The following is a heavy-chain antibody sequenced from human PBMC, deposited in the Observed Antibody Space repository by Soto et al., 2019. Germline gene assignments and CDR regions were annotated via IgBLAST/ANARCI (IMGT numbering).Heavy chain of an antibody. J-gene: IGHJ4*02. CDR1: GFTFSDYY. CDR2: ITSDGSPI. CDR3: AGGEMSTISFAY. V-gene: IGHV3-11*01. D-gene: IGHD2-15*01. Sequence: QVQLVESGGGLVKPGGSLRLSCAASGFTFSDYYMSWIRQAPGKGLEWVSYITSDGSPIYYADSVRGRFTISRDSAKNSVSLQMNSLRAEDTAMYYCAGGEMSTISFAYWGQGTLVTVSS.